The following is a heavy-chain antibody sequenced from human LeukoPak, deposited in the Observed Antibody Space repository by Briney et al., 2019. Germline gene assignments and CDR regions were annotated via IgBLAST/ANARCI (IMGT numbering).Heavy chain of an antibody. J-gene: IGHJ4*02. CDR2: INPNSGGT. CDR3: ARDRIRYDSSVGY. V-gene: IGHV1-2*02. Sequence: EASVKVSCKASGCTFTVYYMHWVRQAPGQGLEWMGWINPNSGGTNYAQKFQGRVTMTRDTSISTAYMELSRLRSDDTAVYYCARDRIRYDSSVGYWGQGTLVTVSS. D-gene: IGHD3-22*01. CDR1: GCTFTVYY.